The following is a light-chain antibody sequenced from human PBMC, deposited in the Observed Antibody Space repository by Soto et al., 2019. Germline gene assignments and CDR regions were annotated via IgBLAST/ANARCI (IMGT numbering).Light chain of an antibody. CDR1: SSDVGGYNY. CDR3: NSYTSKSTGV. Sequence: QSVLTQPASVSGSPGQSITISCTGTSSDVGGYNYVSWYQQHPGKAPKLIIYEVSNRPSGVSNRFSGSKSGNTASLTISGLQAEDEADYYCNSYTSKSTGVFGTATKVTVL. V-gene: IGLV2-14*01. J-gene: IGLJ1*01. CDR2: EVS.